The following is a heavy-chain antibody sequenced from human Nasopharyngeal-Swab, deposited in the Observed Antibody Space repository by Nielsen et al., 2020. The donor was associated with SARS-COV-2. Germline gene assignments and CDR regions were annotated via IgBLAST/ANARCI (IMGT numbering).Heavy chain of an antibody. J-gene: IGHJ6*03. Sequence: SVKVSCKASGGTFISYAIIWLRQAPAQGLEWMGGIIPIFGTANYAQKFQGRVTITADEATSTAYMELSSLRAEDTAVYYCAIGYSYGSKSTGRYYYNYYMDVWGKGTTVTVSS. CDR2: IIPIFGTA. V-gene: IGHV1-69*13. D-gene: IGHD5-18*01. CDR1: GGTFISYA. CDR3: AIGYSYGSKSTGRYYYNYYMDV.